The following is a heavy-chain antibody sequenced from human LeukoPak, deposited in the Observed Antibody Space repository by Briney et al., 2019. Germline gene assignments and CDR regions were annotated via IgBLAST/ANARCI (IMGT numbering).Heavy chain of an antibody. Sequence: ASVKVSCKASGYTFTGYYMHWVRQAPGQGLEWMGWINPNSGGTNYAQKFQGRVTMTRDTSISTAYMELSRLRSDDTAVYYCARAQHIVVMTAHFQHWGQGTLVTVSS. V-gene: IGHV1-2*02. CDR1: GYTFTGYY. D-gene: IGHD2-21*02. CDR3: ARAQHIVVMTAHFQH. J-gene: IGHJ1*01. CDR2: INPNSGGT.